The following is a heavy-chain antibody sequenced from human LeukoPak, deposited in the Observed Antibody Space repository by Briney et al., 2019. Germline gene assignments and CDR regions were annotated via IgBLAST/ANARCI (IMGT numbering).Heavy chain of an antibody. D-gene: IGHD3-3*01. CDR3: TRSRGYDFWSGYYTKYFDY. V-gene: IGHV4-34*01. CDR2: IDHRGST. Sequence: SQTLSLTCAVYGGSFSGYYWGWIRQPAGVWHELIGVIDHRGSTNYNPSLKSRVTISVDTSKNQFSLKLSSVTAADTAVYYCTRSRGYDFWSGYYTKYFDYWGQGTLVTVSS. CDR1: GGSFSGYY. J-gene: IGHJ4*02.